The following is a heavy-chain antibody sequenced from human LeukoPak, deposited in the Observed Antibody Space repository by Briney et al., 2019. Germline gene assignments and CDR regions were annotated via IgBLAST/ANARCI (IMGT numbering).Heavy chain of an antibody. D-gene: IGHD3-22*01. V-gene: IGHV1-69*13. CDR2: IIPIFGTA. Sequence: ASVKVSCKASGGTFSSYAISWVRQAPGQGLEWMGGIIPIFGTANYAQKFQGRVTITADESTSTAYMELSSLRSEDTAVYYCARADGGYYDSRSFDYWGQGTLVTVSS. CDR3: ARADGGYYDSRSFDY. J-gene: IGHJ4*02. CDR1: GGTFSSYA.